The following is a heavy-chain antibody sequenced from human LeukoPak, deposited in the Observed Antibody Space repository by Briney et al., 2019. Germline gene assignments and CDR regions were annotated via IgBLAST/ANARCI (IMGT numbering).Heavy chain of an antibody. J-gene: IGHJ4*02. CDR2: ISGSGLST. Sequence: GGSLRLSCVASGFTFTTYAINWVRQAPGKGLEWVSAISGSGLSTYYCDSVKGRFTISRDTSNNTLYLQMNSLRADDTAVYYCAKARVVAVAAEIVSWRQGTQVTVSS. CDR1: GFTFTTYA. CDR3: AKARVVAVAAEIVS. V-gene: IGHV3-23*01. D-gene: IGHD2-15*01.